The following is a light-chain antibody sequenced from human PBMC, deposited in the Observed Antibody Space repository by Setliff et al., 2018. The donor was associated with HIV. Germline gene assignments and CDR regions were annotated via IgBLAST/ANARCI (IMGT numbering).Light chain of an antibody. CDR3: SSYTSSSTYV. J-gene: IGLJ1*01. CDR2: DVS. V-gene: IGLV2-14*01. Sequence: QFALTQPASVSGSPGQSITISCTGTSSDVGAYNYVSWYQQHPGKAPKLMIYDVSKRPSGVSNRFSGSKSGNTASLTISGLQAEDEADYYCSSYTSSSTYVFGTGTKVTV. CDR1: SSDVGAYNY.